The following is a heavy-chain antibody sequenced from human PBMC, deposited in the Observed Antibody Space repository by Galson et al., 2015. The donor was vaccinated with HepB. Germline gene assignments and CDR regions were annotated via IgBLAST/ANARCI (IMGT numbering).Heavy chain of an antibody. CDR1: GYTFTSYG. Sequence: SVKVSCKASGYTFTSYGISWVRQAPGQGLEWMGWISAYNGNTNYAQKLQGRVTMTTDTSTSTAYMELRSLRSDDTAVYYCARSSEGYSSSWFRGPYYFDYWGQGTLVTVSS. V-gene: IGHV1-18*01. J-gene: IGHJ4*02. D-gene: IGHD6-13*01. CDR2: ISAYNGNT. CDR3: ARSSEGYSSSWFRGPYYFDY.